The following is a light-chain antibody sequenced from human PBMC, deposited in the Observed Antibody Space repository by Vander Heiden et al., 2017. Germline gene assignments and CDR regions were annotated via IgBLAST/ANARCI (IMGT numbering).Light chain of an antibody. CDR1: TSTIVDHI. CDR3: GTWDSSLSGYV. CDR2: DNK. Sequence: HSLLTQPPPVSAAPGHKVTPSCSGTTSTIVDHIVSWYQQLPGTAPKLLIYDNKKRPSGIPDRFSGSKSGTSATLGITGLQTGDEADYYCGTWDSSLSGYVFGTGTKVTAL. J-gene: IGLJ1*01. V-gene: IGLV1-51*01.